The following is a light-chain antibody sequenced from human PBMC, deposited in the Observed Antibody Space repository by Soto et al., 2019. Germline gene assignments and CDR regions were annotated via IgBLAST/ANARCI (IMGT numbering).Light chain of an antibody. CDR3: KQYETSPPAVT. Sequence: EIVLTQSPATLSLSVGERATLSCGASQRIDSNYVAWYQQKPGLAPRLLIYDASSRASGIPDRFSGSGSGTDFTLTISRLEPDDFAVYYCKQYETSPPAVTFGGGTKVDIK. J-gene: IGKJ4*01. V-gene: IGKV3D-20*01. CDR1: QRIDSNY. CDR2: DAS.